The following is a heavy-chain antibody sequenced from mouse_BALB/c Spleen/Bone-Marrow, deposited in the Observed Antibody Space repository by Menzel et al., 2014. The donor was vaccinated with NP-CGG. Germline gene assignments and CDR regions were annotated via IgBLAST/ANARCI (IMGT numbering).Heavy chain of an antibody. CDR3: ARQITTVDYAMDY. Sequence: QVQLKESGAELAKPGASVKMSCKASGYTFTSSWMHWVKQRPGQGLEWIGYINPSTGYTEYNQKFKDKATLTADKSSSTAYMQLSSLTSEDSAVYYCARQITTVDYAMDYWGQGTSVTVSS. CDR1: GYTFTSSW. CDR2: INPSTGYT. V-gene: IGHV1-7*01. J-gene: IGHJ4*01. D-gene: IGHD1-1*01.